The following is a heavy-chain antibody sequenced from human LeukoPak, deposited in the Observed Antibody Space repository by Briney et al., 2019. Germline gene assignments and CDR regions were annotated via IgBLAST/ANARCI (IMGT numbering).Heavy chain of an antibody. D-gene: IGHD3-22*01. J-gene: IGHJ4*02. CDR1: GFTFSDYY. Sequence: GGSLRLSCAASGFTFSDYYMSWIRQAPGKGLEWVSYISSSGSTIYYADSVKGRFTISRDNAKNSLYLQTNSLRAEDTAVYYCARDLNYDSTYFDYWGQGTLVTVSS. CDR2: ISSSGSTI. V-gene: IGHV3-11*04. CDR3: ARDLNYDSTYFDY.